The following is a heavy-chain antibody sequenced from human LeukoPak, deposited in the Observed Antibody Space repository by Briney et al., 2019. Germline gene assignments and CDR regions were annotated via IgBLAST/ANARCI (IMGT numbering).Heavy chain of an antibody. Sequence: PGGSLRLSCAASGFTFSRYAMSWVRQAPGKGLEWVSAISGSGGSTYYADSVKGRFTISRDNSKNTLYLQMNSLRAEDTAVYAKALSGYDFLSFDPWGQGTLVTVSS. CDR2: ISGSGGST. D-gene: IGHD5-12*01. J-gene: IGHJ5*02. CDR3: ALSGYDFLSFDP. V-gene: IGHV3-23*01. CDR1: GFTFSRYA.